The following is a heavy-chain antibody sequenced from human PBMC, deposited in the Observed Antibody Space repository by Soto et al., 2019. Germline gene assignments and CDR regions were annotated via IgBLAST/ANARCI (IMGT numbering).Heavy chain of an antibody. D-gene: IGHD5-12*01. V-gene: IGHV3-33*01. CDR2: IWYDGSNK. CDR1: GFTFSSYG. Sequence: QVQLVESGGGVVQPGRSLRLSCAASGFTFSSYGTHWVRQAPGKGLEWVAVIWYDGSNKYYADSVKGRFTISRDNSKNTLYLQMNSLRAEDTAVYYCAREYSGYGKAGYFDYWGQGTLVTVSS. CDR3: AREYSGYGKAGYFDY. J-gene: IGHJ4*02.